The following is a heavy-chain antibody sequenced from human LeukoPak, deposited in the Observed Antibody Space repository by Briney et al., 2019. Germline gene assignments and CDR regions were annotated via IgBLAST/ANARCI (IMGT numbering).Heavy chain of an antibody. D-gene: IGHD3-3*01. CDR2: ISAYNGNT. Sequence: GASVRVSCKASGYTFSIYGFSWVRQAPGQGLEWMGWISAYNGNTNYAQKFQGRVTMTRDMSTTTVYMELSSLRSEDTAVYYCARGPHRRTYDRDNWFDPWGQGTLVTVSS. V-gene: IGHV1-18*01. CDR3: ARGPHRRTYDRDNWFDP. J-gene: IGHJ5*02. CDR1: GYTFSIYG.